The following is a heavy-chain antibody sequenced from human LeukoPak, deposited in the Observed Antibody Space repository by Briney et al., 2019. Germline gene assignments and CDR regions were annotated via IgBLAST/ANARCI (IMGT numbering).Heavy chain of an antibody. J-gene: IGHJ4*02. D-gene: IGHD2-2*01. CDR3: VAMFSSHYFDL. Sequence: PSETLSLTCRLSDESIRSHYWGWVRQPPGKGLEWIAYIHNSGITNYNPFLKSRVTISVDTPKNQFSLKLSSVTAADTAIYYCVAMFSSHYFDLWGQGILVPVSS. CDR1: DESIRSHY. V-gene: IGHV4-59*03. CDR2: IHNSGIT.